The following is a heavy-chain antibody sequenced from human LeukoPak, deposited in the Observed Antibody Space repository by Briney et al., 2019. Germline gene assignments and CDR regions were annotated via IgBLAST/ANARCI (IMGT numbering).Heavy chain of an antibody. Sequence: GGSLRLSCAASGFTFDDYAMHWVRQAPGKGLEWVSGISWNSGSIGYTDSVKGRFTISRDNAKNSLYLQMNRLRAEDTAVYYCARPRGCGSSRCNNFDYWGQGTLVTVSS. V-gene: IGHV3-9*01. J-gene: IGHJ4*02. CDR3: ARPRGCGSSRCNNFDY. D-gene: IGHD2-2*01. CDR2: ISWNSGSI. CDR1: GFTFDDYA.